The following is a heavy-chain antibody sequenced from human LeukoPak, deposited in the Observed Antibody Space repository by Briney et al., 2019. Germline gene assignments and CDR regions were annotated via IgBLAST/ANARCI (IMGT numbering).Heavy chain of an antibody. CDR2: ISYDGSNK. J-gene: IGHJ4*02. V-gene: IGHV3-30-3*01. CDR1: GFTFSYYA. D-gene: IGHD3-9*01. CDR3: ARDPSRYFDWQGPYFDY. Sequence: GRSLRLSCAASGFTFSYYALHWVRQAPGKGLEWVAVISYDGSNKYYADSVKGRFTISRDNSKNTLYLQMNSLRGEDTAVYYCARDPSRYFDWQGPYFDYWGQGTLVTVSP.